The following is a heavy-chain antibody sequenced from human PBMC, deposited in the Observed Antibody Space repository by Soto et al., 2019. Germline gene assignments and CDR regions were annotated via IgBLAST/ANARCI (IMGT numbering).Heavy chain of an antibody. V-gene: IGHV3-15*01. CDR1: GFTFSNAW. D-gene: IGHD2-2*02. CDR2: IKSKTDGGTT. Sequence: EVQLVESGGGLVKPGGSLRLSCAASGFTFSNAWMSWVRQAPGKGLEWVGRIKSKTDGGTTDYAAPVKGRFTISRDDSNNTLYLQMNSLKTEDTAVYYCTTASIVVVPAAIYYYGMDVWGQGTTVTVSS. CDR3: TTASIVVVPAAIYYYGMDV. J-gene: IGHJ6*02.